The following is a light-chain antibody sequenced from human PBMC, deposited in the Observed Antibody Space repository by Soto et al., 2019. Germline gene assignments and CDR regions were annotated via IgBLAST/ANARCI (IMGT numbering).Light chain of an antibody. CDR1: TSDVGRYNY. Sequence: QSALTQPASVSGSPGQSISISCTGTTSDVGRYNYVSWYQQHPGKAPKLMIYDVSYRPSWDSNRFSGSKSGITASLTISGLQAEDEADYYCNSFTTSSTYVFGTGTKSPS. CDR3: NSFTTSSTYV. V-gene: IGLV2-14*03. J-gene: IGLJ1*01. CDR2: DVS.